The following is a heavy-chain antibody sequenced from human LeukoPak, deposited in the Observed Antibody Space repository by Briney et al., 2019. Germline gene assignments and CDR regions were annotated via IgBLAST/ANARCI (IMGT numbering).Heavy chain of an antibody. J-gene: IGHJ4*02. D-gene: IGHD3-10*02. V-gene: IGHV3-21*05. CDR2: ISSSSSYI. CDR3: ARGTMFPYYFDY. Sequence: GGSLRLSCAASGFTFSSYSMNWVRQAPGKGLEWVSYISSSSSYIYYADSVKGRFTISRDNAKNSLYLQMNSLRAEDTAVYYCARGTMFPYYFDYWGQGTLVTVSS. CDR1: GFTFSSYS.